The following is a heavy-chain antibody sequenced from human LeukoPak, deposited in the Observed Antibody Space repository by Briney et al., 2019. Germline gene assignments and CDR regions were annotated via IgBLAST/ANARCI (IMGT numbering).Heavy chain of an antibody. CDR3: AASYYDFWSGFY. CDR2: INPSGGST. D-gene: IGHD3-3*01. V-gene: IGHV1-46*01. Sequence: ASVKVSCKASGYTFTSYYMHWVRQAPGQGLEWMGIINPSGGSTSYAQKFQGRVTITTDESTSTAYMELSSLRSEDTAVYYCAASYYDFWSGFYWGQGTLVTVSS. J-gene: IGHJ4*02. CDR1: GYTFTSYY.